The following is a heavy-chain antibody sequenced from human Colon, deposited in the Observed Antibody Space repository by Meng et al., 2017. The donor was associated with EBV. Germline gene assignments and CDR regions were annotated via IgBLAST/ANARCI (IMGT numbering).Heavy chain of an antibody. J-gene: IGHJ4*02. V-gene: IGHV4-34*01. CDR3: ARYRLQNDYGDQLYYFDY. CDR1: GWSFSGYY. D-gene: IGHD4-17*01. CDR2: ISHSGST. Sequence: QVQLQQCGAGLLKPSXXLSLTXPVYGWSFSGYYWSWIRQPPGKGLEWIGEISHSGSTNYNPSLKSRVTISLDTSKNQFSLRLSSVTAADTAVYYCARYRLQNDYGDQLYYFDYWGQGTMVTVSS.